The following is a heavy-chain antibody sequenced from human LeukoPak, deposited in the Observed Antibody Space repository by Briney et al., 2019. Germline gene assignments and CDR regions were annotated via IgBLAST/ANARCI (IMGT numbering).Heavy chain of an antibody. D-gene: IGHD3-22*01. CDR2: ISYDGSNK. J-gene: IGHJ4*02. V-gene: IGHV3-30*04. Sequence: GGSLRLSCAASGFTFSSYAMHWVRQAPGKGLEWVAVISYDGSNKYYADSVKGRFTISRDNSKNTLYLQMNSLRAEDTAVYYRARDRKRVGGYYDSSGYYAFDYWGQGTLVTVSS. CDR3: ARDRKRVGGYYDSSGYYAFDY. CDR1: GFTFSSYA.